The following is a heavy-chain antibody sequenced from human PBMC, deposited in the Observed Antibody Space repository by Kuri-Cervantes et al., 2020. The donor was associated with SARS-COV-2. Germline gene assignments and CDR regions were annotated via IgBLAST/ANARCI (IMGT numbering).Heavy chain of an antibody. CDR1: GFTISSYN. CDR2: LSSSSSYI. D-gene: IGHD6-6*01. CDR3: ARDLRIAAPRGDY. J-gene: IGHJ4*02. Sequence: GESLKISCAASGFTISSYNMNWVRQAPGKGLEWVSSLSSSSSYIYYADSVKGRLTISRDNAKNSLYLQMNSLRAEDTAVYYCARDLRIAAPRGDYWGQGTLVTVSS. V-gene: IGHV3-21*01.